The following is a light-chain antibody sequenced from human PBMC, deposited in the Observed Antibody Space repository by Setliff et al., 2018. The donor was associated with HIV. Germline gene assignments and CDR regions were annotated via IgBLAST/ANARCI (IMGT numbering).Light chain of an antibody. CDR2: DVS. CDR1: SSDVGGYNY. Sequence: QSVLTQPPSASGSPGQSVTISCTGTSSDVGGYNYVSWYQQHPGKAPKLMIYDVSKWPSGVPGRFSGSKSGNTASLTVSGLQAEDEADYYCSSYAGGNNMVFGGGTK. J-gene: IGLJ2*01. CDR3: SSYAGGNNMV. V-gene: IGLV2-8*01.